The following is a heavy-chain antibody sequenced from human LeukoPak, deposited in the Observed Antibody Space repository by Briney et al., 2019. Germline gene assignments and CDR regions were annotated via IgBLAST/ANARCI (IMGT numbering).Heavy chain of an antibody. J-gene: IGHJ4*02. V-gene: IGHV3-23*01. CDR3: AKLRYFDWSPQYYFDY. CDR1: GFTFSSCG. D-gene: IGHD3-9*01. CDR2: LSDSGGST. Sequence: GGTLRLSCAASGFTFSSCGMSWVRQAPGKGLEWVSALSDSGGSTFYADSVKGRFTISRDNSKNTLYLQINRLRAEDTAVYYCAKLRYFDWSPQYYFDYWGQGTLVTVSS.